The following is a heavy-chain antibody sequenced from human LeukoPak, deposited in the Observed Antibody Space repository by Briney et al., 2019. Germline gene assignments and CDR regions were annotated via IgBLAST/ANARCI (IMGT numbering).Heavy chain of an antibody. CDR3: ARHCSGSYADAFDI. CDR1: GYSFTSYW. CDR2: IYPGDSDT. D-gene: IGHD1-26*01. V-gene: IGHV5-51*01. Sequence: LGESLKISCKGSGYSFTSYWIGWVRQMPGKGLEWMGIIYPGDSDTRYSPSFQGQVTISADKSISTAYLQWSSLRAADTAMYYCARHCSGSYADAFDIWGQGTMVTVSS. J-gene: IGHJ3*02.